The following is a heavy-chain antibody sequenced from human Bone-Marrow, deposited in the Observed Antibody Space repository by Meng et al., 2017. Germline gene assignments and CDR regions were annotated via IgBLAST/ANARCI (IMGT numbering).Heavy chain of an antibody. J-gene: IGHJ4*02. Sequence: GGGLVKAGGSLSLSCVASGLSLTDAWMSWVRQAPGKGLEWVGRIKRNSDGGTIDYAAPVKGRFTISRDDSKNTLYLQMDSLITEDTVVYFCATGAAAADHWGQGTLVTVSS. CDR2: IKRNSDGGTI. V-gene: IGHV3-15*01. CDR3: ATGAAAADH. CDR1: GLSLTDAW. D-gene: IGHD6-13*01.